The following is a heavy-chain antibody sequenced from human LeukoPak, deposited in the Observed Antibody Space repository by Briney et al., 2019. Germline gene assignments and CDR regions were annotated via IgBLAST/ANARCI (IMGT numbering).Heavy chain of an antibody. J-gene: IGHJ6*02. V-gene: IGHV1-46*01. D-gene: IGHD1-7*01. CDR1: GYTFTGYY. CDR3: ARGGYITGTTYYYYGMDV. Sequence: ASVKVSCKASGYTFTGYYMHWVRQAPGQGLEWMGIINPSGGSTSYAQKFQGRVTMTRDTSTSTVYMELSSLRSEDTAVYYCARGGYITGTTYYYYGMDVWGQGTTVTVSS. CDR2: INPSGGST.